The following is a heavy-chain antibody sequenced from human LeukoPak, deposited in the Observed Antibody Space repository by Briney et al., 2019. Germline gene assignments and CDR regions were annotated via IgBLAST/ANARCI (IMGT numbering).Heavy chain of an antibody. CDR1: GGSISSNY. J-gene: IGHJ4*02. V-gene: IGHV4-59*01. CDR2: IYHSGST. D-gene: IGHD4-23*01. Sequence: SETLSLTCTVSGGSISSNYWSWIRQPPGRGLEWIGFIYHSGSTNYNPSLKSRVAISIDTSTNQFVLKLNSVTAADTAVYHCARGVTFDYGGNSSPFDYWGQGTLVTVSS. CDR3: ARGVTFDYGGNSSPFDY.